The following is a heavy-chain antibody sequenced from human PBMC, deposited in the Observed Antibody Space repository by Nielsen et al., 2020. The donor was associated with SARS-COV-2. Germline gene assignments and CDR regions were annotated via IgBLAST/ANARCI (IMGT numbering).Heavy chain of an antibody. Sequence: GGSLRLSCAASGFTFSDYYMSWIRQAPGKGLEWVSYISSSSCYTNYADSVKGRFTISRDNAKNSLYLQMNSLRAEDTAVYYCAREGWYGSGRDYYGMDVWGQGTTVTVSS. CDR3: AREGWYGSGRDYYGMDV. J-gene: IGHJ6*02. CDR1: GFTFSDYY. D-gene: IGHD3-10*01. V-gene: IGHV3-11*05. CDR2: ISSSSCYT.